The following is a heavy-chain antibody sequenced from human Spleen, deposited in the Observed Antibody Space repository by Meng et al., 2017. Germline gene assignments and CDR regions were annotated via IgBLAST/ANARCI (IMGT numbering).Heavy chain of an antibody. CDR1: GGSFSDYY. CDR3: ARGPTTMAHDFDY. V-gene: IGHV4-34*01. D-gene: IGHD4-11*01. Sequence: HLHQWGAGLLKPSETLSLTWFCPGGSFSDYYWSWIRQPPGKGLEWIGEINHSGSTNYNPSLESRATISVDTSQNNLSLKLSSVTAADSAVYYCARGPTTMAHDFDYWGQGTLVTVSS. CDR2: INHSGST. J-gene: IGHJ4*02.